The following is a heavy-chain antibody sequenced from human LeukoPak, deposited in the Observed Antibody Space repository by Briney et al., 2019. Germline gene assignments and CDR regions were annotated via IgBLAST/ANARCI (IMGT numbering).Heavy chain of an antibody. D-gene: IGHD6-19*01. CDR1: GGSISSSSYY. Sequence: SETLSLTCTVSGGSISSSSYYWGWIRQPPGKGLEWIGSIYYSGSTYYNPSLKSRVTISVDTSKNQFSLKLSSVTAADTAVYYCARIRQWLVQGFDYWGQGTLVTVSS. V-gene: IGHV4-39*07. CDR2: IYYSGST. CDR3: ARIRQWLVQGFDY. J-gene: IGHJ4*02.